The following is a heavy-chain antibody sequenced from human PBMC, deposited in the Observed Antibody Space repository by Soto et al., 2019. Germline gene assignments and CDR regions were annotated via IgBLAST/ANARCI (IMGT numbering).Heavy chain of an antibody. CDR2: IFYSGST. J-gene: IGHJ4*02. Sequence: EALSLTCAGCGGAMSRYYWGWIRQSPGKGLEWIGYIFYSGSTNYNPSLKSRVTISVDTSKNQFSLKLSSVTAADTAVYYCARDGYYYDSSGYQRVYYFDYWGQGTLVTVSS. V-gene: IGHV4-59*01. CDR1: GGAMSRYY. CDR3: ARDGYYYDSSGYQRVYYFDY. D-gene: IGHD3-22*01.